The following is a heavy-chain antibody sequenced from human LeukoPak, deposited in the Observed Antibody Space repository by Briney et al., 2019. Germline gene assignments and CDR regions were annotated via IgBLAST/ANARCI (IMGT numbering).Heavy chain of an antibody. V-gene: IGHV4-39*02. J-gene: IGHJ4*02. Sequence: SETLSLTCTVSGGSISSSSYYWGWIRQPPGTGLEWIGSIYYSGSTYYNPSLKSRVTISVDTSKNQFSLKLSSVTAADTAVYYCAKDQRWESPHYLDSWGQGTLVTVSS. D-gene: IGHD1-26*01. CDR1: GGSISSSSYY. CDR2: IYYSGST. CDR3: AKDQRWESPHYLDS.